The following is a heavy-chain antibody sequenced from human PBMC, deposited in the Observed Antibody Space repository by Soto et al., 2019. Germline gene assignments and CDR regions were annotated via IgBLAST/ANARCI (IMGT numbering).Heavy chain of an antibody. J-gene: IGHJ3*02. CDR1: GFTFSSYA. Sequence: GGSLRLSCAASGFTFSSYAMSWVRQAPGKGLEWVSAISGSGGSTYYADSVKGRFTISRDNSKNTLYLQMNSLRAEDTAVYYCAKEKPHPIFEEVAAFEIWGQATMVTV. CDR2: ISGSGGST. V-gene: IGHV3-23*01. CDR3: AKEKPHPIFEEVAAFEI. D-gene: IGHD3-3*01.